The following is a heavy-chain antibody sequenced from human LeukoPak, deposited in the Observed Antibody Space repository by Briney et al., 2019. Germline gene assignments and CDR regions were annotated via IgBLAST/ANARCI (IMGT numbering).Heavy chain of an antibody. J-gene: IGHJ4*02. Sequence: HGESLKISCKGSGYSFTNYWLGWVRQMPGKGLEWMGIFYPGDSNTRYNPSFQGQVTFSADKSVNTAYLQWSSLRASDTAIYYCARLSITTSLRLYYLDYWGQGTLVTVPS. CDR3: ARLSITTSLRLYYLDY. D-gene: IGHD2/OR15-2a*01. CDR1: GYSFTNYW. V-gene: IGHV5-51*01. CDR2: FYPGDSNT.